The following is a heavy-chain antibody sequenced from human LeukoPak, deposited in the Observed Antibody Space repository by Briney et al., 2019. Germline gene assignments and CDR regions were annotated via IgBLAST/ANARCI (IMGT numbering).Heavy chain of an antibody. CDR3: AKKRWLHSPFDY. J-gene: IGHJ4*02. V-gene: IGHV3-23*01. CDR1: GFTFSSYW. CDR2: ISGSGGGT. Sequence: PGGSLRLSCAASGFTFSSYWMSWVRQAPGKGLEWVSAISGSGGGTYYADSVKGRFTISRDNSKNTLYLQMNSLRAEDTAVYYCAKKRWLHSPFDYWGQGTLVTVSS. D-gene: IGHD5-24*01.